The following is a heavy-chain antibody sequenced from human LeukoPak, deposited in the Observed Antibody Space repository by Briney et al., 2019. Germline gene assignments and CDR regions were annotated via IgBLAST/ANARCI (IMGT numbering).Heavy chain of an antibody. Sequence: ASVKVSCKASGYTFTGYYMHWVRQAPGQGLEWMGWINPNSGGTNYAQKFQGRVTMTRDTSISTAHMELSRLRSDDTAVYYCARDSRPIFEWQQLGGDYWDQGTLVTVSS. CDR3: ARDSRPIFEWQQLGGDY. CDR1: GYTFTGYY. J-gene: IGHJ4*02. D-gene: IGHD6-13*01. V-gene: IGHV1-2*02. CDR2: INPNSGGT.